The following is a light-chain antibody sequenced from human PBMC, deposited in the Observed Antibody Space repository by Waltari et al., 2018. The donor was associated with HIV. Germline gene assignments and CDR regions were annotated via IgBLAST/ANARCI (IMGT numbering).Light chain of an antibody. V-gene: IGLV3-10*01. Sequence: SYELTQPPSVSVSPGQTARITCSGDALPKKYAYWYQQKSGQAPVLVIYEDSKRPSGIPGRFSGSSSGTMATLTISGAQVEDEADYYCYSTDSRGNHRGVFGGGTKLTVL. CDR2: EDS. J-gene: IGLJ3*02. CDR1: ALPKKY. CDR3: YSTDSRGNHRGV.